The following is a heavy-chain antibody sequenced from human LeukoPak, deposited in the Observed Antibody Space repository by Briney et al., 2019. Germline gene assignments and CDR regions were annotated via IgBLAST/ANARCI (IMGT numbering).Heavy chain of an antibody. CDR1: GGTFSNYA. CDR3: ARIRFLEWPGFDY. D-gene: IGHD3-3*01. J-gene: IGHJ4*02. Sequence: ASVKVSCKASGGTFSNYAITWVRQAPGQGLEWMGGIVPIFDTANYAQKFQGRVTITADKSTSTAYMELSSLRSEDTAVYYCARIRFLEWPGFDYWGQGTLVTVSS. CDR2: IVPIFDTA. V-gene: IGHV1-69*06.